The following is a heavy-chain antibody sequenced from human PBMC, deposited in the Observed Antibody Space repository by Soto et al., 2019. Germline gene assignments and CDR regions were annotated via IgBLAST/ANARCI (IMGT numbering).Heavy chain of an antibody. J-gene: IGHJ4*02. D-gene: IGHD5-12*01. CDR2: IRGNGDSP. V-gene: IGHV3-64D*06. CDR1: GFTFISYT. Sequence: WGSLRLSCSASGFTFISYTIHCFGHAPLKGLDYVSGIRGNGDSPFYADSVKGRFTISRDNSKNALYLLMSSLSADDTAVYYCVKSRGGNNFDFFDWGQGALVTVSS. CDR3: VKSRGGNNFDFFD.